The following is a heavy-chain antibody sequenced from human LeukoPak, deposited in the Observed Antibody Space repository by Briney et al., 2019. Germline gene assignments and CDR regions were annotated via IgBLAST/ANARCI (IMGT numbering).Heavy chain of an antibody. J-gene: IGHJ4*02. V-gene: IGHV1-18*01. CDR3: ARRTNYYDSNLPFDY. CDR2: ISGYNGNT. Sequence: ASVKVSCKASGYTFTSYGISWVRQAPGQGLEWMGWISGYNGNTNYAQKLQGRVTMTTDTSTSTAYMELSSLRSEDTAVYYCARRTNYYDSNLPFDYWGQGTLVTVSS. CDR1: GYTFTSYG. D-gene: IGHD3-22*01.